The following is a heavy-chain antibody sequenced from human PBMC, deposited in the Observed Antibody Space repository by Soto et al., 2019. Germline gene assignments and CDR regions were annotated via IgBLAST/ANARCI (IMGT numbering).Heavy chain of an antibody. J-gene: IGHJ4*02. CDR3: ARDHYDFWSGYYFDS. D-gene: IGHD3-3*01. V-gene: IGHV1-3*01. CDR1: GYTFSLYE. Sequence: QVQLVQSGTEVQKPGASVNISCEASGYTFSLYEIHWVRQAPGQSLEWMGHIKPGNGETTLSQKFQGRVTITRDTSASTVYMEVSSLTSEDTAVYYCARDHYDFWSGYYFDSWGQGTLLTVSS. CDR2: IKPGNGET.